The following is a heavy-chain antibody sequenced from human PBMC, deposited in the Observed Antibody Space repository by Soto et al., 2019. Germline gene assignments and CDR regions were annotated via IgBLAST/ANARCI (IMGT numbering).Heavy chain of an antibody. CDR3: ARAYSSSSWFDP. CDR2: IYSGGNT. J-gene: IGHJ5*02. CDR1: GFTVSSNY. Sequence: EVQLVETGGGLIQPGGSLRLSCAASGFTVSSNYMTWVRQAPGKGLEWVSFIYSGGNTFYADSVKGRFTISRDNSKNTLYLQLSSLRAEDTAVYYCARAYSSSSWFDPWGQGTLVTVSS. D-gene: IGHD6-6*01. V-gene: IGHV3-53*02.